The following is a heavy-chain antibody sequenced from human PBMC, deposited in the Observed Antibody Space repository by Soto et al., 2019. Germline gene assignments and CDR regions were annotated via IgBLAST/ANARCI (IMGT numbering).Heavy chain of an antibody. D-gene: IGHD3-3*01. CDR3: ARDRYDFWSGYYHSSFYYYLLDV. Sequence: SETLSLTCTVSGGSISSYYWSWIRQPAGKGLEWIGRIYTSGSTNYNPSLKSRVTMSVDTSKNQFSLKLSSVTAADTAVYYCARDRYDFWSGYYHSSFYYYLLDVWGQGSTVTLS. CDR2: IYTSGST. V-gene: IGHV4-4*07. J-gene: IGHJ6*02. CDR1: GGSISSYY.